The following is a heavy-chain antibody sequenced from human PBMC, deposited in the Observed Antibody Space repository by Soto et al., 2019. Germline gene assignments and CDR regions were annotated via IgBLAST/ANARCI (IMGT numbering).Heavy chain of an antibody. CDR2: IYTGGST. V-gene: IGHV3-53*04. J-gene: IGHJ4*02. D-gene: IGHD4-17*01. Sequence: EVQLVESGGALVQPGGSLRLSCAASGLSVSTNYMSWVRQAPGKGLEWVAVIYTGGSTYYADSVKGRFTISRHNSKNTLYLQMNSLRAEDTAVYYCASLDYGDYVAYWGQGTLVTVSS. CDR1: GLSVSTNY. CDR3: ASLDYGDYVAY.